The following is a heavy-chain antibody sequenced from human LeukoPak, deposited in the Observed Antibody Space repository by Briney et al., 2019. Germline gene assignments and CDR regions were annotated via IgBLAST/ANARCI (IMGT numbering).Heavy chain of an antibody. Sequence: GGSLRLSCAASGFTFSDYYISWIRQAPGKGLEWVSYISSSGSTIYYADSVKGRFTISRDNATNSLYLQLNSLRAEDTAVYYCARADSLYGMDVWGQGTTVTVSS. CDR2: ISSSGSTI. CDR1: GFTFSDYY. CDR3: ARADSLYGMDV. V-gene: IGHV3-11*01. J-gene: IGHJ6*02.